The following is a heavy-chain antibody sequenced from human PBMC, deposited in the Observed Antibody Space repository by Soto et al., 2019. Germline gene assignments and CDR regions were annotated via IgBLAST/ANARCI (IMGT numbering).Heavy chain of an antibody. CDR1: GFTFSSYS. CDR3: ARDLGGPYGDYYYGMDV. Sequence: HPGGSLRLSCAASGFTFSSYSMNWVRQAPGKGLEWVSYISSSSSTIYYADSVRGRFTISRDNAKNSLYLQMNSLRDEDTAVYYCARDLGGPYGDYYYGMDVWGQGTTVTVSS. CDR2: ISSSSSTI. J-gene: IGHJ6*02. V-gene: IGHV3-48*02. D-gene: IGHD4-17*01.